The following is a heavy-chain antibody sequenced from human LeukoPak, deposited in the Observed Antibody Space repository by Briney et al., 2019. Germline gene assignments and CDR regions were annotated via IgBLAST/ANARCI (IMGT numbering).Heavy chain of an antibody. CDR1: GGSISSSSYY. D-gene: IGHD3-22*01. Sequence: PSETLSLTCTVSGGSISSSSYYWGWIRQPPGKGLEWIGSMYYSGSTYYNPSLKSRVTISVDTSKNQFSLKLSSVTAADTAVYYCARVVFPSGYYEGYFDYWGQETLVTVSS. J-gene: IGHJ4*02. CDR2: MYYSGST. V-gene: IGHV4-39*07. CDR3: ARVVFPSGYYEGYFDY.